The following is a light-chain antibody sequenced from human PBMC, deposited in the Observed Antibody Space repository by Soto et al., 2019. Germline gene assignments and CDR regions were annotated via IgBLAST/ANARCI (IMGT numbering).Light chain of an antibody. CDR1: QSVISSY. V-gene: IGKV3-20*01. CDR3: QQYNSYYT. CDR2: GAS. J-gene: IGKJ5*01. Sequence: PGTLSLSPGERATLSYRASQSVISSYLAWYQQKPGQAPRLLIYGASSSATGIPDRFSGSGSGTDFTLTISILQPDDFATYYCQQYNSYYTFGQGTRLAIK.